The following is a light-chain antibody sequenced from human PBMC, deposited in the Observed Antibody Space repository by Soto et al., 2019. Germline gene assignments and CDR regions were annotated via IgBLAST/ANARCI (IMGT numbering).Light chain of an antibody. Sequence: EIVLTPSPGTLSLSPGERATLSCRASQSISSCLAWYQQTPGQAPRLLIYDASSRATGIPDRFSGSGSGTDFTLTISRLEPEDFAMYYCQQYGSSPRTFGQGTKVDIK. CDR2: DAS. V-gene: IGKV3-20*01. J-gene: IGKJ1*01. CDR1: QSISSC. CDR3: QQYGSSPRT.